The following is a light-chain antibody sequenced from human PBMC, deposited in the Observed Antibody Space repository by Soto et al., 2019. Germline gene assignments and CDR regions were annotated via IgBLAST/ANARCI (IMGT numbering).Light chain of an antibody. CDR2: AAS. CDR3: QQSSSGRT. J-gene: IGKJ1*01. CDR1: QSISRY. Sequence: DIQMTQSPSSLSASVGDRVTITCRASQSISRYVNWYQQKPGKAPRLLIYAASSLQSGVPSRFSGSGSGTSFTLTISSLQPEDFASYFCQQSSSGRTFGQGTKVDSK. V-gene: IGKV1-39*01.